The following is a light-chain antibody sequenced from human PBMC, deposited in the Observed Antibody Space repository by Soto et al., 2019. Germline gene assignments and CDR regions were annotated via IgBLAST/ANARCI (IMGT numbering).Light chain of an antibody. J-gene: IGKJ4*01. CDR1: QSVSSN. CDR2: GAS. Sequence: EIVMTQSPATLSVSPGARATLSCRASQSVSSNLAWYQQKPGQAPRLLIYGASTRATGIPGRFSGSGSGTEFTLTISSLQSEDFAVYYCQQRSNWPLTFGGGTKVEIK. V-gene: IGKV3-15*01. CDR3: QQRSNWPLT.